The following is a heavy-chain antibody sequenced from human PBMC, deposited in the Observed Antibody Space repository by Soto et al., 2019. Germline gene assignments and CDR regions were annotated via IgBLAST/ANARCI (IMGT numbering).Heavy chain of an antibody. CDR2: MNPNTGNT. Sequence: ASVKVSCKASGYTFSSYDINWVRQATGQGLEWMGWMNPNTGNTVYAQKFQGRVTMTRNTSISTACMELSSLRSEDTAVYYCARERAYGMDVWGQGTTVTVSS. CDR3: ARERAYGMDV. J-gene: IGHJ6*02. CDR1: GYTFSSYD. V-gene: IGHV1-8*01.